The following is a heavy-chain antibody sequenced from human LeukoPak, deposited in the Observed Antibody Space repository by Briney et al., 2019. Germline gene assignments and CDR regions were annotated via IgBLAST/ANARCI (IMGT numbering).Heavy chain of an antibody. CDR1: GFTFSSYA. D-gene: IGHD6-19*01. CDR3: AKAEGRVAERGYFDY. J-gene: IGHJ4*02. Sequence: PGGSLRLSCAASGFTFSSYAMSWVRQAPGKGLEWVSAISGSGGSTYYADSVKGRFTISRDNSKNTLYLQMDSLRAEDTAVYYCAKAEGRVAERGYFDYWGQGTLVTVSS. V-gene: IGHV3-23*01. CDR2: ISGSGGST.